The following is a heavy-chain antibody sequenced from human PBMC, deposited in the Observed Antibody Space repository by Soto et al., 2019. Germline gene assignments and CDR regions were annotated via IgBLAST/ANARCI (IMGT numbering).Heavy chain of an antibody. V-gene: IGHV4-39*01. J-gene: IGHJ4*02. Sequence: SETLSLTCTVSGASIISTTKYWGWIRQPPGRGLEWIGTISSIGSTYYNPSLEGRVTISVDTSKNQFSLKVTSVTAADTGLYYCARQDHGDYEYFFDYWGQGTLVTVSS. CDR2: ISSIGST. CDR1: GASIISTTKY. D-gene: IGHD4-17*01. CDR3: ARQDHGDYEYFFDY.